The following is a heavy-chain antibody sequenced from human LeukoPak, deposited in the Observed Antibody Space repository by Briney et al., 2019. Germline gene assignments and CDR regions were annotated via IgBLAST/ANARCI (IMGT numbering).Heavy chain of an antibody. V-gene: IGHV1-69*06. Sequence: SVKVSCKASGGTFSSYAISWVRLAPGQGLEWMGGIIPIFGTANYAQKFQGRVTITADKSTSTAYMELSSLRSEDTAVYYCARVSYSGYDSLGGYFDYWGQGTLVTVSS. CDR3: ARVSYSGYDSLGGYFDY. CDR2: IIPIFGTA. CDR1: GGTFSSYA. J-gene: IGHJ4*02. D-gene: IGHD5-12*01.